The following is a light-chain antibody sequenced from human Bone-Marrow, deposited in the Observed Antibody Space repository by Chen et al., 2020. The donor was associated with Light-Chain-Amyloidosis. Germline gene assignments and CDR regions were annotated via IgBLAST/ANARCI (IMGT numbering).Light chain of an antibody. V-gene: IGKV3-20*01. J-gene: IGKJ4*01. CDR3: QQYGTSPLT. CDR2: GSS. CDR1: QTISRNY. Sequence: EIVLTQSPGTLSLSPGEGANLSCRASQTISRNYLTWYQQKFGQAPMLLISGSSSRATGIPDRFTGSVSGTDFTLTINRLEPEDFAMYYCQQYGTSPLTFGGGTKVELK.